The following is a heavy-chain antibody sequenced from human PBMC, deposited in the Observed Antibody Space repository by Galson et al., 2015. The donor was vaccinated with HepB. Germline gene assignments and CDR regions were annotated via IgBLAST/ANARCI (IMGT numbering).Heavy chain of an antibody. V-gene: IGHV3-21*01. CDR1: GFTFSRYR. D-gene: IGHD3-22*01. Sequence: SLRLSCAASGFTFSRYRMIWVRQAPGKGLEWVSYISSSSSSSSYIDYADSVKGRFTISRDNAKKSLYLQMNSLRAEDTAVYYCAVRALAPPYYYDCSGYYEYFHHWGQGTLVTVSS. CDR2: ISSSSSSSSYI. CDR3: AVRALAPPYYYDCSGYYEYFHH. J-gene: IGHJ1*01.